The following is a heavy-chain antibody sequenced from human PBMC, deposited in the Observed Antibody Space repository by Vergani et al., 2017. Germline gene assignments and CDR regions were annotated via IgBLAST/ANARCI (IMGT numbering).Heavy chain of an antibody. CDR2: IDRNFGVK. D-gene: IGHD3-16*01. CDR1: GFTFQAFA. V-gene: IGHV3-9*01. Sequence: VEAGGGLVQPGGSLRLSCTASGFTFQAFAFHWVRQVAGRGLEWVSGIDRNFGVKNGNYFEGRFSIFRDNAKKAVFLQMNNLRHEDTALYFCVKDNDYYADGPFDLWGRGTLVTVSS. J-gene: IGHJ2*01. CDR3: VKDNDYYADGPFDL.